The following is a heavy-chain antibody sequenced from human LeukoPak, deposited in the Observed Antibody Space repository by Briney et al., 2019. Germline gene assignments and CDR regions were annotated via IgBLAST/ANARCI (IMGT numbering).Heavy chain of an antibody. D-gene: IGHD3-10*01. CDR1: GFTVSSVY. Sequence: PGGSLRLSCAVSGFTVSSVYMSWVRQAPGKGLEWVSLMYSADTTYYTDSVRGRFTISSDNSMNTLYLQMDNLRVEDTAVYYCARSLWVLNWYFDLWGRGTLVTVSS. J-gene: IGHJ2*01. CDR2: MYSADTT. CDR3: ARSLWVLNWYFDL. V-gene: IGHV3-66*01.